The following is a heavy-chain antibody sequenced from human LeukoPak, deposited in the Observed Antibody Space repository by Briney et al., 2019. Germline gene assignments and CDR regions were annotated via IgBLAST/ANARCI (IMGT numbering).Heavy chain of an antibody. D-gene: IGHD3-10*01. CDR3: AKQEAPPGSAY. CDR2: ISGSGGST. Sequence: GGSQRLSCAASGFTFSSYAMSWVRQAPGKGLEWVSAISGSGGSTYYADSVKGRFTISRDNSKNTLYLQMNSLRAEDTAVYYCAKQEAPPGSAYWGQGTLVTVSS. J-gene: IGHJ4*02. CDR1: GFTFSSYA. V-gene: IGHV3-23*01.